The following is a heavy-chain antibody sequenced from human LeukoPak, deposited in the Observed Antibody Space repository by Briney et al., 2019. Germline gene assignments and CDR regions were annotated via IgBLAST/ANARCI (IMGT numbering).Heavy chain of an antibody. V-gene: IGHV3-74*01. CDR3: AKGGATVIDY. CDR2: INSDGSST. D-gene: IGHD4-17*01. CDR1: GFTFSNYW. Sequence: GGSLRLSCAASGFTFSNYWMHWVRQAPGKGLVWVSRINSDGSSTTSADSVEGRFTISRDNAKNTLYLQMNSLRAEDTAVYYCAKGGATVIDYRGQGTLVTVSS. J-gene: IGHJ4*02.